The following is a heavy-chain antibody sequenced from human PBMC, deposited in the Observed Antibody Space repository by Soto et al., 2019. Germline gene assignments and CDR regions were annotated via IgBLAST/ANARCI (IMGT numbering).Heavy chain of an antibody. V-gene: IGHV3-48*01. Sequence: PGGSLRLSCAASGFSFSSYTMNWVRQAPGKGLEWVSYISTTSRSIKYADSVKGRFTISRGNAKNSLYLQMNSLRAEDTAVYYCARDTTTFGCSGGSCHDYWGHGTLVTVSS. CDR1: GFSFSSYT. CDR3: ARDTTTFGCSGGSCHDY. D-gene: IGHD2-15*01. CDR2: ISTTSRSI. J-gene: IGHJ4*01.